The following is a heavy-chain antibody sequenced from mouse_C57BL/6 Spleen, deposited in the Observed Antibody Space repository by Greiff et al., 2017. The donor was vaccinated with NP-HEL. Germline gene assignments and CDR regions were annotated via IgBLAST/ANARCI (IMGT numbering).Heavy chain of an antibody. Sequence: QVQLKESGPELVKPGASVKLSCKASGYTFTSYDINWVKQRPGQGLEWIGWIYPRDGSTKYNEKFKGKATLTVDTSSSTAYMELHSLTSEDAAVYFCTRGGELPWFAYWGQGTMVTVAA. CDR2: IYPRDGST. J-gene: IGHJ3*01. V-gene: IGHV1-85*01. CDR3: TRGGELPWFAY. CDR1: GYTFTSYD.